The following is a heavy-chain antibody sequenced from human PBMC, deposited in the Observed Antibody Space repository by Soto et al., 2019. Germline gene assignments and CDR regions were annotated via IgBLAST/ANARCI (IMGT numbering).Heavy chain of an antibody. CDR1: GFTFSSYA. D-gene: IGHD6-13*01. J-gene: IGHJ6*03. Sequence: GGSLRLSCAASGFTFSSYAMSWVRQAPGKGLEWVSAISGSGGSTYYADSVKGRFTISRDNSKNTLYLQMNSLRAEDTAVYYCAKFAPSSSWLVDYYYYYMDVWGKGTTVTVSS. CDR2: ISGSGGST. V-gene: IGHV3-23*01. CDR3: AKFAPSSSWLVDYYYYYMDV.